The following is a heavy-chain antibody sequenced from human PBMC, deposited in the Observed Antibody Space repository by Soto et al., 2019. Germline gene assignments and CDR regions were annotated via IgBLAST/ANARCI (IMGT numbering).Heavy chain of an antibody. Sequence: SETLSLTCTVSGGSISSGGYYWSWIRQHPGKGLEWIGYIYYSGSTYYNPSLKSRVTISVDTSKNQFSLKLSSVTAADTAVYYCARDRYYYDSRGYYYPWGYYYYGMDVWGQGTTVTVSS. V-gene: IGHV4-31*03. CDR3: ARDRYYYDSRGYYYPWGYYYYGMDV. D-gene: IGHD3-22*01. J-gene: IGHJ6*02. CDR2: IYYSGST. CDR1: GGSISSGGYY.